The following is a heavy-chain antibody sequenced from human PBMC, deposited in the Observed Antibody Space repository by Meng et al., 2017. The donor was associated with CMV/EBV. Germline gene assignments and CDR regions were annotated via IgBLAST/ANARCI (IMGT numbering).Heavy chain of an antibody. CDR2: IKSKTDGGTT. D-gene: IGHD5-18*01. J-gene: IGHJ6*02. V-gene: IGHV3-15*01. CDR1: GFTFSNAW. CDR3: TTDKYSYGFPNYYYGMDV. Sequence: GGSLRLSCAASGFTFSNAWMSWVRQAPGKGLEWVGRIKSKTDGGTTDYAAPVKGRFTISRDDSKNTLYLQMNSLKTEDTAAYYCTTDKYSYGFPNYYYGMDVWGQGITVTVSS.